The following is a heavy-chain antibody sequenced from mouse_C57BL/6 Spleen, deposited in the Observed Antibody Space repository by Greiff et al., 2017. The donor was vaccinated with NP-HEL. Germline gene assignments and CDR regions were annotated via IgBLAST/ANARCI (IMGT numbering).Heavy chain of an antibody. V-gene: IGHV1-72*01. CDR1: GYTFTSYW. D-gene: IGHD2-2*01. Sequence: QVQLQQPGAELVKPGASVKLSCKASGYTFTSYWMHWVKQRPGRGLEWIGRIDPNSGGTKYAEKFKSKATLTVDKPSSTAYMQLSSLTSEDSAIYEYARVSGNDGDYAMGDWGQGTSVTV. CDR3: ARVSGNDGDYAMGD. J-gene: IGHJ4*01. CDR2: IDPNSGGT.